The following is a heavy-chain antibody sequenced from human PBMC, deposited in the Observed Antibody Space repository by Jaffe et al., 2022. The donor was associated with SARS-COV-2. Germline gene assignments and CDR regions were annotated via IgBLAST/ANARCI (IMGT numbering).Heavy chain of an antibody. V-gene: IGHV1-58*01. J-gene: IGHJ3*02. CDR1: GFTFTSSA. D-gene: IGHD2-15*01. Sequence: QMQLVQSGPEVKKPGTSVKVSCKASGFTFTSSAVQWVRQARGQRLEWIGWIVVGSGNTNYAQKFQERVTITRDMSTSTAYMELSSLRSEDTAVYYCAADIVVVDAFDIWGQGTMVTVSS. CDR2: IVVGSGNT. CDR3: AADIVVVDAFDI.